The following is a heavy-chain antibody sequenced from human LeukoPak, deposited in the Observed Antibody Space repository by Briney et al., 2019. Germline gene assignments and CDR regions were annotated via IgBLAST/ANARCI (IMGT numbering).Heavy chain of an antibody. Sequence: SETLSLTCTVSGGSISGYYWSWIRQPPGKGLEWIGYIYYSGSTNYNPSLKTRVTISVDTSKNQFSLKLSSVTAADTAVYYCARVRSIQFGELIEYYFDYWGQGTLVTVSS. J-gene: IGHJ4*02. CDR3: ARVRSIQFGELIEYYFDY. D-gene: IGHD3-10*01. CDR2: IYYSGST. CDR1: GGSISGYY. V-gene: IGHV4-59*01.